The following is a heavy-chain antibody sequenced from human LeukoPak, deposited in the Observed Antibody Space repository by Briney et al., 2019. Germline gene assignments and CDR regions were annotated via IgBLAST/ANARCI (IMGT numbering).Heavy chain of an antibody. CDR3: ASSRYCSGGSCYPAEYFQH. Sequence: ASVKVSCKASGYTITGYFMHWVRQAPGQGLEWMGWISAYNGNTNYAQKLQGRVTMTTDTSTSTAYMELRSLRSDDTAVYYCASSRYCSGGSCYPAEYFQHWGQGTLVTVSS. D-gene: IGHD2-15*01. CDR2: ISAYNGNT. CDR1: GYTITGYF. V-gene: IGHV1-18*04. J-gene: IGHJ1*01.